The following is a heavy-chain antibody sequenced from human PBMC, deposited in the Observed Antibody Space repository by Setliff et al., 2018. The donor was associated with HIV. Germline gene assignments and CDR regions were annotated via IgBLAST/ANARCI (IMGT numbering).Heavy chain of an antibody. CDR3: ARSGGGWYNWFEP. J-gene: IGHJ5*02. CDR2: VNPEDGET. CDR1: GYFFSEFY. Sequence: GASVKVSCKTSGYFFSEFYIHWVQQAPGKGLEWMGRVNPEDGETIYAEKFQGRVTITTDTSTDTAYMELSSLRVDDTAVYYCARSGGGWYNWFEPWGPGTPVTVSS. D-gene: IGHD3-16*01. V-gene: IGHV1-69-2*01.